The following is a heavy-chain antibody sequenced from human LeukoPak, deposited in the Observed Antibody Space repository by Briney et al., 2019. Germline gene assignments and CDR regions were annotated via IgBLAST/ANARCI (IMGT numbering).Heavy chain of an antibody. V-gene: IGHV4-39*01. J-gene: IGHJ5*02. CDR1: GXXXXSSSYY. D-gene: IGHD1-26*01. CDR2: IYYSGST. CDR3: ARPLARSGWFDP. Sequence: SGXXXXSSSYYWGWIRQPPGKGLEWIGSIYYSGSTYYNPSLKSRVTISVDTSKNQFSLKLSSVTAADTAVYYCARPLARSGWFDPWGQGTLVTVSS.